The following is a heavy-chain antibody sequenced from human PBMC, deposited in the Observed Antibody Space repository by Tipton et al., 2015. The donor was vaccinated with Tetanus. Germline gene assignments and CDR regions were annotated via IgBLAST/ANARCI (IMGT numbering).Heavy chain of an antibody. CDR1: GVSLTDYY. CDR3: ARAPGLLIDL. J-gene: IGHJ5*02. V-gene: IGHV4-34*01. D-gene: IGHD3-10*01. CDR2: INHSGSA. Sequence: LSLTCTVSGVSLTDYYWTWIRQPPGKGLEWIGEINHSGSAKYIPSLKSRATISVDTSKNQFSLNLSSVTAADTAVYYCARAPGLLIDLWGQGTLVSVSS.